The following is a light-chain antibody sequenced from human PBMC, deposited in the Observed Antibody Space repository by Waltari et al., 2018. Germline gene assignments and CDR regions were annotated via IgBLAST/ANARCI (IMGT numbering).Light chain of an antibody. Sequence: EIVLTQSPATLSLSPGETATLPCRASQSVGTYLAWYQQKPGQAPRLLIYDASNRATGIPARFRGIASGTDFTLTISNLEAEDFAVYYCQQRSNLTPHTFGQGASLEIK. CDR2: DAS. CDR3: QQRSNLTPHT. V-gene: IGKV3-11*01. CDR1: QSVGTY. J-gene: IGKJ2*01.